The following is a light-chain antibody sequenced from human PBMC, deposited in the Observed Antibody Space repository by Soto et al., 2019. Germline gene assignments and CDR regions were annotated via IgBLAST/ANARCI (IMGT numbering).Light chain of an antibody. J-gene: IGLJ2*01. CDR1: NSDIGGYNY. Sequence: QSALTQPASVFGSPGQSITISCTGTNSDIGGYNYVSWYQQHPGKAPKLMIYEVSHRPSGVSNRFSGSKSGTTASLTISGLQAEDEADYYCSSYTTSSTLVFGGGTKLTVL. CDR3: SSYTTSSTLV. CDR2: EVS. V-gene: IGLV2-14*01.